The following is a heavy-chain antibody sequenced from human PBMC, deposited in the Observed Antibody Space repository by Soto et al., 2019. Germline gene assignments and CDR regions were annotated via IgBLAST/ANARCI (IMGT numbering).Heavy chain of an antibody. Sequence: QVQLQQWGAGLLKPSETLSLTCAVYGGSFSGYYWSWIRQPPGKGLEWIGEINHSGSITYNPSLRSRVTRSVDTSKNQFSLKLSSVTAADTAVYYCARDGALGSNYWGQGTLVTVSS. CDR2: INHSGSI. CDR3: ARDGALGSNY. D-gene: IGHD2-2*01. V-gene: IGHV4-34*02. J-gene: IGHJ4*02. CDR1: GGSFSGYY.